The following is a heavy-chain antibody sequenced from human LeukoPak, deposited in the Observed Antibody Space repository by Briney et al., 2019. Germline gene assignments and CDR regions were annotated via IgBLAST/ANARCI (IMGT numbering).Heavy chain of an antibody. J-gene: IGHJ4*02. Sequence: RGSLRDSCAASAFTFSSYWMHWVRQGPGKGLVWVARINSDGTTTNYADSVKGRFTISRDNARNTLYLQMNSLIADDTAVYYCARGYYSGSRVDYWGQGTLVTVSS. CDR2: INSDGTTT. V-gene: IGHV3-74*01. D-gene: IGHD6-13*01. CDR1: AFTFSSYW. CDR3: ARGYYSGSRVDY.